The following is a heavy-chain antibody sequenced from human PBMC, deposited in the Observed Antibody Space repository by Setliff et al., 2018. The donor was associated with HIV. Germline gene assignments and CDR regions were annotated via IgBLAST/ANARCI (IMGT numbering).Heavy chain of an antibody. D-gene: IGHD2-8*01. CDR2: FYTSGST. J-gene: IGHJ4*02. CDR1: GDSITSRNYH. V-gene: IGHV4-39*01. CDR3: ARSFGNGNSRLGN. Sequence: SETLSLTCAVSGDSITSRNYHWDWVRQPPGKGLEWIGRFYTSGSTNYNPPFKSRVTISEGTSKNQFSLKLSSVTAADTAVYYCARSFGNGNSRLGNWGQGTLVTVSS.